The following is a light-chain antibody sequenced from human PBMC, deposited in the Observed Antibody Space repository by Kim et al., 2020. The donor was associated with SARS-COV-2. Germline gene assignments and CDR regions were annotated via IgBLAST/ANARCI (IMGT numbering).Light chain of an antibody. V-gene: IGLV2-14*01. J-gene: IGLJ2*01. CDR2: DVN. CDR1: SSDIGGYNH. Sequence: QSVLTQPASVSGSPGQSITISCTGTSSDIGGYNHVSWYQQYPGKAPKLMIYDVNKRPSGVSNRFSGSKSGNTASLTISGLQTDDESDYYCGSHASGSTWVFGGGTKVTVL. CDR3: GSHASGSTWV.